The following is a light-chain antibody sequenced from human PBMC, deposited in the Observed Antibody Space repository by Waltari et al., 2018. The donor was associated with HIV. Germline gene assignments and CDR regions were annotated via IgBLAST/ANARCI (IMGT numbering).Light chain of an antibody. CDR2: AAS. Sequence: IQLTQSPSFLSASLRDRVTIPCRASQGIGTNLAWFQQKPGKAPNLLIYAASSLHRGVPSRFTGGGSGTEFTLTINNLQPEDFATYYCQQLSNYPFTFGQGTRLAIK. CDR1: QGIGTN. V-gene: IGKV1-9*01. J-gene: IGKJ2*01. CDR3: QQLSNYPFT.